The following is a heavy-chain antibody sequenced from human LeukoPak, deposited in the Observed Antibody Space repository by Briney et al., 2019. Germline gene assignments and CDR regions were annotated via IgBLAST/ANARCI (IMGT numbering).Heavy chain of an antibody. D-gene: IGHD3-22*01. J-gene: IGHJ4*02. CDR3: ARVVTMIVVVTKYYFDY. CDR1: GASISSYY. CDR2: IYVTGST. Sequence: SETLSLTCTVSGASISSYYWSWIRQPAGKALEWIGRIYVTGSTTYNPSLESRVTMSLDTSKNHFSLKLRSVTAADTAVYYCARVVTMIVVVTKYYFDYWGQGTLVTVSS. V-gene: IGHV4-4*07.